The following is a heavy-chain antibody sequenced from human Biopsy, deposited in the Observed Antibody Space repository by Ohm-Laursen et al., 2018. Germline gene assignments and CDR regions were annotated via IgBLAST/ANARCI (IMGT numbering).Heavy chain of an antibody. CDR1: GTSIITYS. D-gene: IGHD4-17*01. Sequence: GTLSLTCSVSGTSIITYSWSWIRQPAGKGLEWIGRIYVSGSTNYNPSLKSRVTMSLGTSGSRFSRELASATAADTAVYYCARGSPSYADYPLDSWGPGILVTVS. V-gene: IGHV4-4*07. J-gene: IGHJ4*02. CDR3: ARGSPSYADYPLDS. CDR2: IYVSGST.